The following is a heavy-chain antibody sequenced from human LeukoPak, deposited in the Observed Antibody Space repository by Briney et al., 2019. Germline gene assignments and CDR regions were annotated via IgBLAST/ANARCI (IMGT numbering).Heavy chain of an antibody. CDR1: GFTFNSFG. CDR3: ARDRDGYYFDY. D-gene: IGHD5-24*01. J-gene: IGHJ4*02. V-gene: IGHV3-30*03. CDR2: ISYDGTNK. Sequence: GRSLRLSCAASGFTFNSFGMHWVRQAPGKGLEWVAVISYDGTNKYYADSVKGRFTISRDNSKNTLYLQMNSLRAEDTAVYYCARDRDGYYFDYWGQGTLVTVSS.